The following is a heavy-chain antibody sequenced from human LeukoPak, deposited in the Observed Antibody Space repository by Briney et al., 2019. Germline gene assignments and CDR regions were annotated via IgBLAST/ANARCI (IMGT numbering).Heavy chain of an antibody. D-gene: IGHD3-3*01. V-gene: IGHV3-33*01. CDR3: AREGFWSGSQYYYGMDV. J-gene: IGHJ6*02. CDR1: GFTFNKYG. CDR2: IWYDGSNK. Sequence: QSGGSLRLSCAASGFTFNKYGMHWVRQAPGKGLEWVALIWYDGSNKNYADSVKGRFTISRDNSKNTLDLQMNSLRAEDTAVYYCAREGFWSGSQYYYGMDVWGQGTTVTVSS.